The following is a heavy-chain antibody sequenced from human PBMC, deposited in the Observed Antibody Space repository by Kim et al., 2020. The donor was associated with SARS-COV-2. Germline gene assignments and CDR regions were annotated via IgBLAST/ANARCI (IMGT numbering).Heavy chain of an antibody. CDR2: MNPDSGNT. V-gene: IGHV1-8*01. D-gene: IGHD3-10*01. Sequence: ASVKVSCKASGYTFTTYDINWVRQATGQGLEWMGWMNPDSGNTGYPQKFQGRVTLTRDTSISTAYMGLSGRSSEDTALYYCARGGELRIMVQAVSQGPWGQGTLVTVSS. CDR1: GYTFTTYD. CDR3: ARGGELRIMVQAVSQGP. J-gene: IGHJ5*02.